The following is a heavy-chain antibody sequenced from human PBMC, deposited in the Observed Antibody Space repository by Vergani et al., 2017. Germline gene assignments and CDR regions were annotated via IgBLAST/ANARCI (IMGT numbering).Heavy chain of an antibody. CDR2: IYTSGST. V-gene: IGHV4-61*02. D-gene: IGHD3-10*01. Sequence: QVQLQESGPGLVKPSQTLSLTCTVSGGSISSGSYYWSWIRQPAGKGLEWIGRIYTSGSTNYNPSLKSRVTISVATSKNQFSLKLSSVTAADTAVYYCARDYGSGSYDWGQGTLVTVSS. J-gene: IGHJ4*02. CDR3: ARDYGSGSYD. CDR1: GGSISSGSYY.